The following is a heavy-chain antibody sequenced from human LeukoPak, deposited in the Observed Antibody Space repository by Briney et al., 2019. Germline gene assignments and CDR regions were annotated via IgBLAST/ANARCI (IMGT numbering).Heavy chain of an antibody. CDR1: GFSFSNYA. J-gene: IGHJ4*02. Sequence: GGSLRLSCAGSGFSFSNYAMSWVRQAPGKGLEWVSSMSGSGGSTFYADSVKGRFTISRDNSKNTLYLQMNSLRAEDTAVYYCARFWWFGELLSLFDYWGQGTLVTVSS. V-gene: IGHV3-23*01. D-gene: IGHD3-10*01. CDR2: MSGSGGST. CDR3: ARFWWFGELLSLFDY.